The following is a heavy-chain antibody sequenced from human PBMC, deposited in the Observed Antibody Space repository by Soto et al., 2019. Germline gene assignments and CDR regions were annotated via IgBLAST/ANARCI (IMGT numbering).Heavy chain of an antibody. V-gene: IGHV4-61*01. Sequence: SETLSLTCTVSGGSVSSGSYYWSWIRQPPGKGLEWIGYIYSSGSTSYNPSLKSRVTISVDTSKNQFSLKLSSVTAADTAVYYCARDGDGYNYWGQGTLVTVSA. CDR1: GGSVSSGSYY. CDR2: IYSSGST. J-gene: IGHJ4*02. CDR3: ARDGDGYNY. D-gene: IGHD5-12*01.